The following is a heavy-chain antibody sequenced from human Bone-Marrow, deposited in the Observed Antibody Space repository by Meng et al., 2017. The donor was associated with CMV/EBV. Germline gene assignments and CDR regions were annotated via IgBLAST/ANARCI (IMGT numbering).Heavy chain of an antibody. J-gene: IGHJ3*02. V-gene: IGHV3-21*01. CDR3: AKVDRGPAAPRNDAFDI. CDR1: GFTFSMYS. D-gene: IGHD2-2*01. CDR2: ISSSSTYI. Sequence: GESLKISCAASGFTFSMYSMNWVRQAPGKELEWVSYISSSSTYIYYADSVKGRFTISRDNAEKSLYLQMNSLTAEDTAMYYCAKVDRGPAAPRNDAFDIWAQGTMVTVPS.